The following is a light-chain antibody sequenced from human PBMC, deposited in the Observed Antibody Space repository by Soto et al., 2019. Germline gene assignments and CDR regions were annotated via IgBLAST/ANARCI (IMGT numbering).Light chain of an antibody. Sequence: QSALTQPASVSGSPGQSITISCTGTSSDVGGYNYVSWYQQHPGKAPKLMIYDVSNRPSGVSNRFSGSKSGNTASLTISGIQGEDEDDYDCSSYTSSSTLMVFGGGTELTV. CDR2: DVS. CDR1: SSDVGGYNY. CDR3: SSYTSSSTLMV. V-gene: IGLV2-14*01. J-gene: IGLJ2*01.